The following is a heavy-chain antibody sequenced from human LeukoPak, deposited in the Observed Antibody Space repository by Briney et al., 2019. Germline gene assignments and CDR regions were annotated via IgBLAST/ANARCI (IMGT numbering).Heavy chain of an antibody. CDR2: IYSGGST. CDR3: ARHPSDDSSGYPNDY. V-gene: IGHV3-66*04. D-gene: IGHD3-22*01. J-gene: IGHJ4*02. Sequence: GGSLRLSCAASGFTVSSNYMSWVRQAPGKGLEWVSVIYSGGSTYYADSVKGRFTISRDNSKNTLYLQMNGLRAEDTAVYYCARHPSDDSSGYPNDYWGQGTLVTVSS. CDR1: GFTVSSNY.